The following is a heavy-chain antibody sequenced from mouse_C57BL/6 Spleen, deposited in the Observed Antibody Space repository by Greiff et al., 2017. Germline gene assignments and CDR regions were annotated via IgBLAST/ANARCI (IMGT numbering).Heavy chain of an antibody. V-gene: IGHV1-74*01. CDR3: AIKSYYDYDWVAY. Sequence: VQLQQPGAELVKPGASVKVSCKASGYTFTSYWMHWVKQRPGQGLEWIGRIHPSDSDTNYNQKFKGKATLTVDKSSSTAYMQLSSLTSEDSAVYYCAIKSYYDYDWVAYWGQGTLVTVSA. CDR1: GYTFTSYW. J-gene: IGHJ3*01. D-gene: IGHD2-4*01. CDR2: IHPSDSDT.